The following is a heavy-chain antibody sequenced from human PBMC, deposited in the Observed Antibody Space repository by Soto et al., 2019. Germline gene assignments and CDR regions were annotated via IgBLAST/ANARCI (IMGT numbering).Heavy chain of an antibody. CDR1: GGSISSGGYY. V-gene: IGHV4-31*03. CDR2: IYYSGST. J-gene: IGHJ4*02. CDR3: ARDSVVRGVIARDY. Sequence: SETLSLTCTVSGGSISSGGYYWSWIRQHPGKGLEWIGYIYYSGSTYYNPSLKSRVTISVDTSKNQFTRKLSSVTAADTAVYYCARDSVVRGVIARDYWGQGTLVTVSS. D-gene: IGHD3-10*01.